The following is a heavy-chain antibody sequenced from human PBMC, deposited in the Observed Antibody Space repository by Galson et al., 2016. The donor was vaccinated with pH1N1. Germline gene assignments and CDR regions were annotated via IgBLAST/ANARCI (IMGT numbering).Heavy chain of an antibody. CDR2: MSYAGNNK. CDR1: GFTFSDYA. D-gene: IGHD6-6*01. J-gene: IGHJ4*02. CDR3: AKLASYSTSSVASYFDS. V-gene: IGHV3-30*18. Sequence: SLRLSCAASGFTFSDYAMHWVRQAPGKGLEWVAIMSYAGNNKYYADSVKGRFTISRDNSKNTLYLQMNSLRAEDTAVYYCAKLASYSTSSVASYFDSWGQGTLVTVSS.